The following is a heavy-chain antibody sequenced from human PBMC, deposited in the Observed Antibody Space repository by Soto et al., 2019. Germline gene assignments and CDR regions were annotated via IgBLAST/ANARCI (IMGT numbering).Heavy chain of an antibody. CDR2: ISHNDEPKI. J-gene: IGHJ4*01. V-gene: IGHV3-30-3*01. CDR3: ARGVRAETYYNAFDY. Sequence: QVKLVESGGGVVQPGSSLRLSCAASGFSFQNYAFHWVRQAPGKGLEWVALISHNDEPKIFYADSVQGRFTISRDNFKNTVYLQMNSLRDEDTAVYHCARGVRAETYYNAFDYWGQGTQVTVSS. D-gene: IGHD3-10*01. CDR1: GFSFQNYA.